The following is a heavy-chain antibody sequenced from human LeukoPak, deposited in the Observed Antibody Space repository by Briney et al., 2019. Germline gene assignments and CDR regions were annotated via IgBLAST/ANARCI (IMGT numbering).Heavy chain of an antibody. CDR1: GFTFSSYG. CDR3: ARGYCSGGSCYLDY. J-gene: IGHJ4*02. Sequence: GGSLRLSCVASGFTFSSYGMHWVRQAPGKGLEWVAVISYDGSNKYYADSVKGRFTISRDNSKNTLYLQMNSLRAEDTAVYYCARGYCSGGSCYLDYWGQGTLVTVSS. V-gene: IGHV3-30*19. D-gene: IGHD2-15*01. CDR2: ISYDGSNK.